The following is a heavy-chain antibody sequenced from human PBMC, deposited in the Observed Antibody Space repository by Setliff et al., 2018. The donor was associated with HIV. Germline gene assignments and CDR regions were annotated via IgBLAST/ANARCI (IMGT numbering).Heavy chain of an antibody. V-gene: IGHV4-38-2*02. J-gene: IGHJ3*02. CDR2: IYHAGNT. CDR3: ARGTTLNVVPDAFDI. Sequence: KTSETLSLTCTVTGYSISSGYYWAWIRQPPGKGLEWIGYIYHAGNTYYIPSLKSRVTISVDTSKNQISLRLNSLTAADTAVYYCARGTTLNVVPDAFDIWGQGTMVTVSS. D-gene: IGHD4-17*01. CDR1: GYSISSGYY.